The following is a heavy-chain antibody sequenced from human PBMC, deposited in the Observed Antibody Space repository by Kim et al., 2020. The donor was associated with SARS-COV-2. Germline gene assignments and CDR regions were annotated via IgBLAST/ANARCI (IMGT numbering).Heavy chain of an antibody. V-gene: IGHV3-43*02. CDR1: GFTFADSF. J-gene: IGHJ4*02. CDR3: SKASGWLPSY. D-gene: IGHD6-19*01. Sequence: GGSLRLSCAASGFTFADSFMHWVRQAPGKGLEWVALVSGDGGTTYYADSVKGRFTISRDNSKDSLYLQMNSLRTDDTAFYYCSKASGWLPSYWGQGTLVTVSS. CDR2: VSGDGGTT.